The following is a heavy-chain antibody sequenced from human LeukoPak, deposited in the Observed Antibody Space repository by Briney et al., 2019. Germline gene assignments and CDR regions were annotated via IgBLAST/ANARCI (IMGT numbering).Heavy chain of an antibody. Sequence: GGSLRLSCAASGFTFSDYYMSWIRQAPGKGLEWVSYISSRGTSIHHADSVKGRFTISRDNAKNSLYLQMNSLRAEDTAVYYCARAHFYDSSAFDYWGRGTLVTVSS. CDR2: ISSRGTSI. J-gene: IGHJ4*02. CDR1: GFTFSDYY. D-gene: IGHD3-22*01. V-gene: IGHV3-11*04. CDR3: ARAHFYDSSAFDY.